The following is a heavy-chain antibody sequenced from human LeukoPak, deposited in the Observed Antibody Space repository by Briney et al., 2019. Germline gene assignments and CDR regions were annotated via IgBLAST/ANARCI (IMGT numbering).Heavy chain of an antibody. CDR1: GGTFSSYA. V-gene: IGHV1-69*05. D-gene: IGHD6-19*01. CDR2: IIPIFGTA. CDR3: ARNHRIAVAGTWINYFDY. Sequence: SVKVSCKASGGTFSSYAISWVRQAPGQGLEWMGGIIPIFGTANYAQKFQGRVTITTDESTSTAYMELSSLRSEDTAVYYCARNHRIAVAGTWINYFDYWGQGTLVTVSS. J-gene: IGHJ4*02.